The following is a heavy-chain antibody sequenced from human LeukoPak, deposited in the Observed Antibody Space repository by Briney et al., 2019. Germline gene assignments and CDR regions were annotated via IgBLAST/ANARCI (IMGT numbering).Heavy chain of an antibody. V-gene: IGHV1-18*01. CDR1: GYTFSHYG. CDR3: ARSHDFDI. Sequence: ASVKVSCKASGYTFSHYGIIWVRQAPGQGLEWMGWISGYNGDTDYAQKFQDRVTMTTDASTSTAYMDLRSLRSDDTAVYYCARSHDFDIWGQGTMVTVSS. CDR2: ISGYNGDT. J-gene: IGHJ3*02.